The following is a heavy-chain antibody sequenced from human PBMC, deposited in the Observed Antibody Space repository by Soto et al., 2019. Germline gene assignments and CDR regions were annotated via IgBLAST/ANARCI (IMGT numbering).Heavy chain of an antibody. V-gene: IGHV3-21*01. Sequence: PGGSLRLSCAVSGFIFSRYSMNWVRQAPGKGLEWVSSIGTSGSYIYDTDSVKGRFTISRDNTKDSLYLQMNRLRAEDTAIYYCARGSAFIGLDYWGQGTPVTVSS. CDR3: ARGSAFIGLDY. CDR1: GFIFSRYS. D-gene: IGHD1-26*01. CDR2: IGTSGSYI. J-gene: IGHJ4*02.